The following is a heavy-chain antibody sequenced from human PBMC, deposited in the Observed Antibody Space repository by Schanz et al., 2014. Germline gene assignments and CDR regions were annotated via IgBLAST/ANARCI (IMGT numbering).Heavy chain of an antibody. V-gene: IGHV1-18*01. Sequence: QVQLVQSGAEVKKPGASVKVSCKASGYTFTDYGVIWVRQAPGQGLEWMGWISTSNGNTNYIQKLQGRVTMTTDTSTSTAYMELRSLRSDDTAVYYCARDRVYRFLKGENRFYFDYWGQGTLXSVSS. CDR1: GYTFTDYG. D-gene: IGHD3-3*01. CDR2: ISTSNGNT. CDR3: ARDRVYRFLKGENRFYFDY. J-gene: IGHJ4*02.